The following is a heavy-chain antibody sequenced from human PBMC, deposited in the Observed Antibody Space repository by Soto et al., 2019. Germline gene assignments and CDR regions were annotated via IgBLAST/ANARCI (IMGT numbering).Heavy chain of an antibody. Sequence: QVQLVQSGAEVKKPGASVKVSCKAPGYTFTSYAMHCVRQAPGQSLDWMGWINAGNGNTKYSQKFQGRVIITSDTSAGTAYMERSSLGSEDTAVNYGARAPVDADMAYGMDVWGQGTTVTVSS. CDR3: ARAPVDADMAYGMDV. CDR1: GYTFTSYA. CDR2: INAGNGNT. D-gene: IGHD5-18*01. V-gene: IGHV1-3*01. J-gene: IGHJ6*02.